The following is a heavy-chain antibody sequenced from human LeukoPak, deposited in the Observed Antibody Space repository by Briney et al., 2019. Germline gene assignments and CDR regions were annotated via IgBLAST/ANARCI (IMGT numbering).Heavy chain of an antibody. CDR3: ARLQKRDSRDY. CDR2: IKEDGSEK. D-gene: IGHD5-24*01. CDR1: GLTISKSW. Sequence: PGGSLRLSCAVSGLTISKSWMSWVRQAPGKGLEWVANIKEDGSEKYHVDSVKGRFTVSRDNAKNSLYLQMNSLRAEDTAVYYCARLQKRDSRDYWGQGTLVTVSS. J-gene: IGHJ4*02. V-gene: IGHV3-7*02.